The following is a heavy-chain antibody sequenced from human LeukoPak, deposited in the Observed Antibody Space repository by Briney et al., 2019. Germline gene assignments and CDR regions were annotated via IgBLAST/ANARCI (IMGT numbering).Heavy chain of an antibody. J-gene: IGHJ3*02. CDR1: GFTFSSYG. CDR2: ISYDGSNK. D-gene: IGHD6-6*01. V-gene: IGHV3-30*18. Sequence: GGSLRLSCAASGFTFSSYGMHWVRQAPGKGLEWVAVISYDGSNKYYADSVKGRFTISRDNSKNTLYLQMNSLRAEDTAVYYCAKDIAAVGHDAFDIWGQGTMVTVSS. CDR3: AKDIAAVGHDAFDI.